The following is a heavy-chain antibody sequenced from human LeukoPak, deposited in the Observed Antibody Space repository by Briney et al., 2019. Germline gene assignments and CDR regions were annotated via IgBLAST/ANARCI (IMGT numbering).Heavy chain of an antibody. Sequence: ASVKASCKASGYTFTSYYMHWVRQAPGQGLEWMGIINPSGGSTSYAQKFQGRVTMTRDTSTSTVYMELSSLRSEDTAVYYCARDQSPVQYSSTFGYWGQGTLVTVSS. J-gene: IGHJ4*02. CDR1: GYTFTSYY. CDR3: ARDQSPVQYSSTFGY. V-gene: IGHV1-46*01. D-gene: IGHD6-13*01. CDR2: INPSGGST.